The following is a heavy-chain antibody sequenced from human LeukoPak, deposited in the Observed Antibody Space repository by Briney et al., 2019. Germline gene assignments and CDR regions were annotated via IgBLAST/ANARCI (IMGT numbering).Heavy chain of an antibody. CDR3: ARGAGGAI. D-gene: IGHD2-21*01. CDR1: GFTFSSYL. V-gene: IGHV3-74*01. CDR2: TNSDGSST. Sequence: GGSLRLSCAASGFTFSSYLMHWVRQAPGKGLVWVSHTNSDGSSTTYADSVKGRFTISRDNAKNTLYLQMNSLRAEDTAVYYCARGAGGAIWGQGTLVTVSS. J-gene: IGHJ4*02.